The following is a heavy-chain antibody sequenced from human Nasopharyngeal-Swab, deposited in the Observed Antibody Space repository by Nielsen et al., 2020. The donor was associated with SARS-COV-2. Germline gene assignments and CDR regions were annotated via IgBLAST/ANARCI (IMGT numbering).Heavy chain of an antibody. J-gene: IGHJ4*02. CDR1: GGSISSYY. CDR2: IYYSGST. CDR3: ARHHYDFWSGYYEGYFDY. V-gene: IGHV4-59*08. D-gene: IGHD3-3*01. Sequence: ESLKISCTVSGGSISSYYWSWIRQPPGKGLEWIGYIYYSGSTNYNPSLKSRVTISVDTSKNQFSLKLSSVTAADTAVYYCARHHYDFWSGYYEGYFDYWGQGTLVTVSS.